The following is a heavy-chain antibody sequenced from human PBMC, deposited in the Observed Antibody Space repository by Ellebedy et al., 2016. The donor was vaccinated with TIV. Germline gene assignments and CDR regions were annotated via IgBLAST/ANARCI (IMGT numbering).Heavy chain of an antibody. V-gene: IGHV3-48*01. J-gene: IGHJ6*02. CDR2: ITSSSSTV. CDR1: GCTFSSYS. CDR3: ARAPYGMDV. Sequence: GESLKISXAASGCTFSSYSMNWVRQAPGKGLEWLSYITSSSSTVYYADSVKGRFTISRDNAKNSLYLQMNSLRAEDTAVYYCARAPYGMDVWGQGTTVTVSS.